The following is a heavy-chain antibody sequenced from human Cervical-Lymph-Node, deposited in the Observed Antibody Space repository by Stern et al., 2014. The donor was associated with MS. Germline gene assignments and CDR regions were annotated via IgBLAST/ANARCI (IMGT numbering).Heavy chain of an antibody. D-gene: IGHD6-19*01. Sequence: QMQLVQSGAEVKKPGASVKVSCKASGYTFTSYGISWVRQAPGQGLEWMGWISAYNGNTNYAQKLQGRVTMTTDTATSTAYMELRSLRSDDTAVYYCARTSIKQWLVRGVLDYWGQGTLVTVSS. J-gene: IGHJ4*02. CDR2: ISAYNGNT. CDR3: ARTSIKQWLVRGVLDY. V-gene: IGHV1-18*01. CDR1: GYTFTSYG.